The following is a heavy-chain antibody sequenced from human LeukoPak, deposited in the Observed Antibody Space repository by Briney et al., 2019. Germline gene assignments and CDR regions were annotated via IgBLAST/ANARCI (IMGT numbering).Heavy chain of an antibody. D-gene: IGHD3-22*01. V-gene: IGHV3-21*01. CDR1: GFAFNSYT. CDR2: ITSRSSHI. Sequence: GGSLRLSREASGFAFNSYTITWVRQAPGKGLESVSSITSRSSHIYIADSVKGRFTISRDNAKNSLYLQMNSLRADDTAVYYCARDGDTSGYTDWGQGTLVTVSS. J-gene: IGHJ4*02. CDR3: ARDGDTSGYTD.